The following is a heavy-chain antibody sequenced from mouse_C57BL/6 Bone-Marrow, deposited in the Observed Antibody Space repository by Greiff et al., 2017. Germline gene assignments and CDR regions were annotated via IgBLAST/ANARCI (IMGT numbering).Heavy chain of an antibody. CDR1: GYTFTSYW. J-gene: IGHJ3*01. V-gene: IGHV1-69*01. Sequence: QVQLQQPGAELVMPGASVKLSCKASGYTFTSYWMHWVKQRPGQGLEWIGEIDPSDSYTNYNQKFKGKSTLTVDKSSSTAYMQLSSLTSEDSAVYYCARSEGYDGYHRDWFAYWGQGTLVTVSA. CDR3: ARSEGYDGYHRDWFAY. CDR2: IDPSDSYT. D-gene: IGHD2-3*01.